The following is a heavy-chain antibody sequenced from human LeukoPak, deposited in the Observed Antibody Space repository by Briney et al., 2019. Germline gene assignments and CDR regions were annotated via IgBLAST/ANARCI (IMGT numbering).Heavy chain of an antibody. D-gene: IGHD2/OR15-2a*01. J-gene: IGHJ4*02. V-gene: IGHV3-74*01. Sequence: PGGSLRLSCAASGNYWMHWVRQAPGKGLVWVSHTNSDGSWTSYADSVKGRFTISKDNAKNTVYLQMNSLGAEDTAVYYCVSFYETYWGRGTLVTVSS. CDR3: VSFYETY. CDR1: GNYW. CDR2: TNSDGSWT.